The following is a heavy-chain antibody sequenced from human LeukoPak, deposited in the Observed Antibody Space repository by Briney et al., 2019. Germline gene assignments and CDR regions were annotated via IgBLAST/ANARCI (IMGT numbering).Heavy chain of an antibody. D-gene: IGHD3/OR15-3a*01. Sequence: GGSLRLSCAASGFTFRNHAMHWVRQAPGKGLEYVSAINSNGDTTYYGNSVKGRFTISRGNSKSTLYLQMGSLRPADTAVYYCAREERGLAIDYWGQGALVTVSS. CDR1: GFTFRNHA. CDR3: AREERGLAIDY. J-gene: IGHJ4*02. CDR2: INSNGDTT. V-gene: IGHV3-64*01.